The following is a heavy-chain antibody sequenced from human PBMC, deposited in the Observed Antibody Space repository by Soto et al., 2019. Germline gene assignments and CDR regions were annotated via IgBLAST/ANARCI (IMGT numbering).Heavy chain of an antibody. D-gene: IGHD2-15*01. J-gene: IGHJ5*02. CDR3: ARGSMVAATGWFDP. CDR2: IYYSGST. V-gene: IGHV4-59*01. CDR1: GGSISSYY. Sequence: SETLSLTCTVSGGSISSYYWSWIRQPPGKGLEWIGYIYYSGSTNYNPSLKSRVTISVDTPKNQFSLKLSSVTAADTAVYYCARGSMVAATGWFDPWGQGTLVTVSS.